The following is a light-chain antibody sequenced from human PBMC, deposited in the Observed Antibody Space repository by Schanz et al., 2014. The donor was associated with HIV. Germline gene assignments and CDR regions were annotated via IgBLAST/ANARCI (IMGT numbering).Light chain of an antibody. Sequence: QSALTQPASVSGSPGQSITISCTGSSGDVGPYDYVSWYQQHPGQAPKLMIYDVNIRPSGVSNRFSGSKSGNTASLTVSGLQAEDEADYYCSSYAGSNNYVFGTGTKLTVL. CDR1: SGDVGPYDY. J-gene: IGLJ1*01. V-gene: IGLV2-14*03. CDR2: DVN. CDR3: SSYAGSNNYV.